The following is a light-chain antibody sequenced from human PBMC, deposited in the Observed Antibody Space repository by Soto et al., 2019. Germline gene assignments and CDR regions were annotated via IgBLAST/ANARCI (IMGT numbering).Light chain of an antibody. J-gene: IGKJ2*01. Sequence: EIVLTQSPGTLSLSPGERATLSCRASQSVSSSDLACYQQKPGQAPRLLIYGASSRATCIPDRFRGSGSGTDFTLTISRLEPEDFAVYYCQQYGSSPPYTFGQGTKLEIK. CDR3: QQYGSSPPYT. CDR2: GAS. CDR1: QSVSSSD. V-gene: IGKV3-20*01.